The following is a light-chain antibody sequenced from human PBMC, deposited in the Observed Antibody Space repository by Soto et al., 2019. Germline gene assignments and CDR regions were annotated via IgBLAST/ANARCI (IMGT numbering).Light chain of an antibody. CDR1: QTISSW. Sequence: DIQMTQSPSTLSGSVGDRVTITCRASQTISSWLAWYQQKPGKAPKLLIYKASTLKSGVPSRFSGSGSGTEFTLTISSLQPDDFATYYCQHYNIWPQTFGQGTKVDIK. V-gene: IGKV1-5*03. CDR3: QHYNIWPQT. CDR2: KAS. J-gene: IGKJ1*01.